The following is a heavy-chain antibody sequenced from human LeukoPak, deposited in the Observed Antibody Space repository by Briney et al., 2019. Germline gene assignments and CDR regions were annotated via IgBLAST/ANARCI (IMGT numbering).Heavy chain of an antibody. CDR3: ARGIRWASDY. CDR1: GFTFSRYG. D-gene: IGHD4-23*01. J-gene: IGHJ4*02. V-gene: IGHV3-64*01. Sequence: GGSLRLSCAASGFTFSRYGMVWVRQAPRKGLEYVSGITSNGGTTYFGNSVKGRFTISRDNSKDTLYLQMGSLRTEDMAVYYCARGIRWASDYWGQGTLVTVAS. CDR2: ITSNGGTT.